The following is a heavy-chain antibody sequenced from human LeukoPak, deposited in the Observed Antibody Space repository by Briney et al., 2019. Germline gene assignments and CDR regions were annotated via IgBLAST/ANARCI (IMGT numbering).Heavy chain of an antibody. D-gene: IGHD3-22*01. J-gene: IGHJ4*02. CDR2: IYYSGSI. V-gene: IGHV4-61*01. CDR1: GGSVSSGSYY. Sequence: SETLSLTCTVSGGSVSSGSYYWSWIRQPPGKGLEWIGDIYYSGSIKYNPSLKSRVTMSVDTSKNQFSLKLSSVTAADTAIYYCARENPSGYYNRPIDYWGQGTLVTVSA. CDR3: ARENPSGYYNRPIDY.